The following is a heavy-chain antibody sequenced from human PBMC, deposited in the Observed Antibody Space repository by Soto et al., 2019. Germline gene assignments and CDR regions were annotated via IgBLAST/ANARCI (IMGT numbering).Heavy chain of an antibody. CDR1: GVSITSYH. CDR2: ISYSGST. V-gene: IGHV4-59*01. CDR3: ARLRDGYNLNWFDP. Sequence: SETLSLTCTVSGVSITSYHWSWIRQPPGKGLEWIGYISYSGSTKYNPSLKSRVTISVDTSKNQFSLKLTSVTAADTAVFYCARLRDGYNLNWFDPLGPGNPGHRL. D-gene: IGHD5-12*01. J-gene: IGHJ5*02.